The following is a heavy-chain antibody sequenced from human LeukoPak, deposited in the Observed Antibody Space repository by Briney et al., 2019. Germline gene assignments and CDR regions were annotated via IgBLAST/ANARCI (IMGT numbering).Heavy chain of an antibody. V-gene: IGHV1-8*01. D-gene: IGHD6-19*01. J-gene: IGHJ3*02. CDR1: GYTFTRYD. CDR2: MNPNSGNT. CDR3: AKAVAGRGDAFDI. Sequence: ASVKVSCKGSGYTFTRYDSNWVRQASGQGGEWMGWMNPNSGNTGYAQRLQGRVTMTRNTSISTAYMELSSLRSEDTAVYYCAKAVAGRGDAFDIWGQGTMVTVSS.